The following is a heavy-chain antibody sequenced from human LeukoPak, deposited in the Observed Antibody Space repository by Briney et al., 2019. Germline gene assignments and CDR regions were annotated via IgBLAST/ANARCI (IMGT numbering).Heavy chain of an antibody. CDR2: IYHSGTT. CDR3: ASQPGGVTNYFDY. V-gene: IGHV4-38-2*02. J-gene: IGHJ4*02. Sequence: SETLSLTCTVSGYSISTGYFWGWIRQTPGKGLEWIVSIYHSGTTYYNPSLKSRVTISVDTSENQFSLKLNSVTAADTAVYYCASQPGGVTNYFDYWGQGTLVTVSS. D-gene: IGHD2-21*02. CDR1: GYSISTGYF.